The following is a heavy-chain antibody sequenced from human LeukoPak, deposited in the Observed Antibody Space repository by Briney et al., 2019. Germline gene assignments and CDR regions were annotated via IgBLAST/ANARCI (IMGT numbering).Heavy chain of an antibody. CDR3: ARHARIVGTTNYLEGYFDY. Sequence: GESLKISCKGSGYSFTSYWIGWVRQMPGKGLEWMGIIYPGDSDTRYSPSFQGQVTISADKSISTPYLQWSSLKASDTAMYYCARHARIVGTTNYLEGYFDYWGQGILVTVSS. CDR1: GYSFTSYW. CDR2: IYPGDSDT. V-gene: IGHV5-51*01. D-gene: IGHD1-26*01. J-gene: IGHJ4*02.